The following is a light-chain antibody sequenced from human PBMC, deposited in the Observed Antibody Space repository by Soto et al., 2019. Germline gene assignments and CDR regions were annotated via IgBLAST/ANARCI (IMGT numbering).Light chain of an antibody. CDR1: SGHSSYA. Sequence: QLVLTQSPSASASLGASVKLTCTLSSGHSSYAIAWHQQQPERGPRYLMKLNSDGSLTKGDGIPDRFSGSSSGTERYLSISSLQSEDEADYYCQTWDTGIVVFGGGTKVTVL. V-gene: IGLV4-69*01. CDR3: QTWDTGIVV. J-gene: IGLJ2*01. CDR2: LNSDGSL.